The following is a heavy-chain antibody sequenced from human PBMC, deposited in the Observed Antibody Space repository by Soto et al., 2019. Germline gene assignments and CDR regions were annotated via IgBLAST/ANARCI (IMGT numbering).Heavy chain of an antibody. J-gene: IGHJ4*02. V-gene: IGHV3-23*01. CDR3: AKDRRAGGNYGLYSDF. CDR2: SSATGAGT. Sequence: EVQLLESGGGLVQPGGSLSLSCAASGFTFSSYGMTWVRQAPGKGLEWVSFSSATGAGTYYADSVKGRFTISRDNSKNTLYLQMTSRRADDTAGYYCAKDRRAGGNYGLYSDFWGQGALVIVSS. D-gene: IGHD1-7*01. CDR1: GFTFSSYG.